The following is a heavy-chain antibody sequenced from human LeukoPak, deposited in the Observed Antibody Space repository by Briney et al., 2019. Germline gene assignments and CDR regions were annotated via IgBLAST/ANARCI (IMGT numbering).Heavy chain of an antibody. J-gene: IGHJ5*02. CDR1: GYSISSGYY. D-gene: IGHD6-19*01. V-gene: IGHV4-38-2*01. Sequence: SETLSLTCAVSGYSISSGYYWGWIRQPPGKGLEWIGSFFHSGSTHYNTSLRRRVTMSVDTSMNQFTLKLTSMTAADTAVYYCARHRLADLAGENYFDPWGQGTLVIVSS. CDR2: FFHSGST. CDR3: ARHRLADLAGENYFDP.